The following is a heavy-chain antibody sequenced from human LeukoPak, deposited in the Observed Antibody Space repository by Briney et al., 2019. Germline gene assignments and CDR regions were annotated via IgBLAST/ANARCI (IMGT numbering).Heavy chain of an antibody. Sequence: GASLRLSCVASGFTFSNYAMSWVRQAPGKGLEWVSAITGSGTSTYYADSLKGRFTISRDNSKNTVFLQMNRLRHEDTAIYYCVIWGDYDVLTGYYVPDYWGQGTLVTVSS. CDR2: ITGSGTST. CDR3: VIWGDYDVLTGYYVPDY. D-gene: IGHD3-9*01. J-gene: IGHJ4*02. CDR1: GFTFSNYA. V-gene: IGHV3-23*01.